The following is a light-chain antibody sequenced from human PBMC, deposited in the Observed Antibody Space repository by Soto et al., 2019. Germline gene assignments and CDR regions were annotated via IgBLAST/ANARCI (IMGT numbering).Light chain of an antibody. V-gene: IGLV2-11*01. CDR2: DVS. CDR3: CSYAGSPRYV. J-gene: IGLJ1*01. Sequence: QSALTQPRSVSGSPGQSVTISCTGTSSDVGGYNYVSWYQQHPGKAPKVMIYDVSERPSGVPDRFSDSKSGNTASLTISGLQAEDEADYYCCSYAGSPRYVFGTGTKLTVL. CDR1: SSDVGGYNY.